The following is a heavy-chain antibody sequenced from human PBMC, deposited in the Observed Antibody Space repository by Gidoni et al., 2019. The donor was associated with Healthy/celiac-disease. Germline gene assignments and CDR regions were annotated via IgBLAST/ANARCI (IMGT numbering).Heavy chain of an antibody. CDR3: ARDGGDIVVVPAAMELYYYYGMDV. CDR1: GYTFTSYG. Sequence: QVQLVQSGAEVKKPGASVKVSCKASGYTFTSYGISWVLQAPGQGLEWMGWISAYNGNTNYAQKLQGRVTMTTDTSTSTAYMELRSLRSDDTAVYYCARDGGDIVVVPAAMELYYYYGMDVWGQGTTVTVSS. V-gene: IGHV1-18*01. CDR2: ISAYNGNT. D-gene: IGHD2-2*01. J-gene: IGHJ6*02.